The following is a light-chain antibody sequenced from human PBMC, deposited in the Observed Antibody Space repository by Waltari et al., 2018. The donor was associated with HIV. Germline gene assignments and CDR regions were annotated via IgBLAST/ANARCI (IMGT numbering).Light chain of an antibody. CDR2: EVS. J-gene: IGLJ2*01. CDR1: SSDVGGYNL. V-gene: IGLV2-23*02. CDR3: CAYAGSTTYVI. Sequence: QSALTQPASVSGSPGPSIHIYCTGTSSDVGGYNLVYWYQQHPGKAPKLMIYEVSKRPSGVSNRFSGSKSGNTASLTISGLQAEDEADYYCCAYAGSTTYVIFGGGTKLTVL.